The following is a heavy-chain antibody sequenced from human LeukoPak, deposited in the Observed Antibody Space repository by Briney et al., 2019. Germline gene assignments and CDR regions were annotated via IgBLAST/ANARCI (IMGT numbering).Heavy chain of an antibody. CDR1: GFIFSSYA. J-gene: IGHJ4*02. V-gene: IGHV3-23*01. CDR2: ISGSGDST. D-gene: IGHD3-22*01. CDR3: AKFQANYYDSSGYGCFDY. Sequence: PGGSLRLSCAASGFIFSSYAMSWVRQAPGRGLEWVSAISGSGDSTYYADSVKGRFTISRDNSKNTLYLQMNSLRAEDTAVYYCAKFQANYYDSSGYGCFDYWGQGTLVTVSS.